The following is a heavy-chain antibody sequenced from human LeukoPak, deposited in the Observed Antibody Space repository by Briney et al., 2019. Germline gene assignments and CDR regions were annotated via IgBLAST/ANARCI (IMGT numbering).Heavy chain of an antibody. J-gene: IGHJ6*03. CDR2: ISGSGGST. CDR3: AKAGFTGYYYYMDV. D-gene: IGHD3-10*01. CDR1: GFDISISI. V-gene: IGHV3-23*01. Sequence: PGGSLRLSCVVSGFDISISIIHWVRQAPGKGLEWVSAISGSGGSTYYADSVKGRSTISRDNTKNTLYLQMNSLRAEDTAVYYCAKAGFTGYYYYMDVWGKETTVTVSS.